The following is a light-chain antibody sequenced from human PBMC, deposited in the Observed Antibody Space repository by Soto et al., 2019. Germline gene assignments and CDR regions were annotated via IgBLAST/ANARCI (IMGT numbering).Light chain of an antibody. Sequence: EIVMTQSLATLSVSPGEGVTLSFSASQSVSSYLAWYQQKPGQAPRLLIYDASNRATGIPARFSGSGSGTDFTLTISSLEPEDFAVYYCQQRSNWPRTFGPGTKVDIK. CDR3: QQRSNWPRT. V-gene: IGKV3-11*01. J-gene: IGKJ3*01. CDR1: QSVSSY. CDR2: DAS.